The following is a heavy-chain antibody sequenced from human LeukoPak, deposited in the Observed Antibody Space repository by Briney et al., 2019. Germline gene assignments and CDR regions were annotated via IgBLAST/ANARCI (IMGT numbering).Heavy chain of an antibody. CDR3: AKDLLLSGGYLFDY. D-gene: IGHD1-26*01. J-gene: IGHJ4*02. Sequence: GGSLRLSCAASGFTFSSYGMYWVRQAPGKWLEWVAVISYDGSNKYYADSVKGRFTISRDNSKNTLYLQMNSLRAEDTAVYYCAKDLLLSGGYLFDYWGQGTLVTVSS. CDR2: ISYDGSNK. CDR1: GFTFSSYG. V-gene: IGHV3-30*18.